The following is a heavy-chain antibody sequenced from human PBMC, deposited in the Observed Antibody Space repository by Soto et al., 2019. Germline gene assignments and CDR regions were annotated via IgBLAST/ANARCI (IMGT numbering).Heavy chain of an antibody. CDR2: ISAYKTNI. CDR1: GYTFPNYG. J-gene: IGHJ4*02. D-gene: IGHD3-10*01. Sequence: ASVKVSCKASGYTFPNYGITCVRQAPGQVLEWMGWISAYKTNIKYAQKFQGRVTLTTDTSTSTAYMELRSLRSDDTAIYYCVRDLDGSGAYYTDFWGQGTLVTVSS. CDR3: VRDLDGSGAYYTDF. V-gene: IGHV1-18*01.